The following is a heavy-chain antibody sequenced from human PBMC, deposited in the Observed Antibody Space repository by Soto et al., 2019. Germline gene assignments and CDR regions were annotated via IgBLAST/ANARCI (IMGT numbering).Heavy chain of an antibody. J-gene: IGHJ4*02. D-gene: IGHD3-22*01. Sequence: EVQMLESGGGLVQPGGSLRLSCAASGFTFSSYVMTWVRQAPGKGLEWVSGISGSGGNTNYADSVKGRFTISRDNSKNTLYLQMNSLRAEDSAVYYCARWEVVTGLDYWGQGTLVTVSS. CDR1: GFTFSSYV. CDR2: ISGSGGNT. V-gene: IGHV3-23*01. CDR3: ARWEVVTGLDY.